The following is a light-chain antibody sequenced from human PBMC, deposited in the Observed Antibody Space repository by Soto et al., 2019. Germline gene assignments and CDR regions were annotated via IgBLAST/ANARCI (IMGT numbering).Light chain of an antibody. CDR1: SSDVGDYDF. CDR2: DVS. J-gene: IGLJ3*02. Sequence: QSVLTQPRSVSGSPGQSVTISCTGTSSDVGDYDFVSWYRQHPGTVPKLMIYDVSERPSGVPDRFSGSKSGNTASLTISGLQAEDEAVYYCCSYAGSYTWVFGGGTKLTVL. CDR3: CSYAGSYTWV. V-gene: IGLV2-11*01.